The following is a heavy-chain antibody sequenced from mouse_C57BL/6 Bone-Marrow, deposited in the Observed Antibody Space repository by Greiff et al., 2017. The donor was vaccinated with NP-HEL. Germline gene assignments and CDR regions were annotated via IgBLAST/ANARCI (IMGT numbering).Heavy chain of an antibody. CDR2: IDPSDSYT. V-gene: IGHV1-69*01. D-gene: IGHD2-3*01. J-gene: IGHJ2*01. CDR1: GYTFTSYW. CDR3: ARTGYYFPYYFDY. Sequence: VQLQQPGAELVMPGASVKLSCKASGYTFTSYWMHWVKQRPGQGLEWIGEIDPSDSYTNYNQKFKGKSTLTVDKSSSTAYMQLSSLTSEDSAVYYCARTGYYFPYYFDYWGQGTTLTVSS.